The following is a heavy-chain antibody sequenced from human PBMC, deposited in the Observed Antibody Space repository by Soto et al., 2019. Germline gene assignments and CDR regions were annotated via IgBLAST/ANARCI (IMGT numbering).Heavy chain of an antibody. Sequence: QVTLKESGPVLVKPTETLTLTCTVSGFSLSNARMGVSWIRQPPGKALEWLAHIFSNDEKSYSTSLKSRLTISKDTSKSQVVLTMTNMDPVDTATYYCARTTPDTAMVGWWFDPWGQGTLVTVSS. J-gene: IGHJ5*02. D-gene: IGHD5-18*01. CDR1: GFSLSNARMG. V-gene: IGHV2-26*01. CDR3: ARTTPDTAMVGWWFDP. CDR2: IFSNDEK.